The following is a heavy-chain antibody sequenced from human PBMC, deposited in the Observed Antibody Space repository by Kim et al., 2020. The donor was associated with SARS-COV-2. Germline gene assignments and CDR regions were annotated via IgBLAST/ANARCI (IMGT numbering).Heavy chain of an antibody. J-gene: IGHJ4*02. Sequence: GGSLRLSCAASGFTFSNYEMNWVRQAPGKGLEWVSYISSSGTKIYYADAVKGRFTISRDNAKNSLFLQMNSLRAEDTAVYYCAILWVPNSAGYWGQGTLVTVSS. D-gene: IGHD2-21*01. CDR2: ISSSGTKI. CDR3: AILWVPNSAGY. CDR1: GFTFSNYE. V-gene: IGHV3-48*03.